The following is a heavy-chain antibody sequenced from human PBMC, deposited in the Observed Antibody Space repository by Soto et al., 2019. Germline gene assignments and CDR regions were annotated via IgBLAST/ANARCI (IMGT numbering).Heavy chain of an antibody. CDR3: ARGVMTYYYYGMDV. CDR1: GGSFSGYY. J-gene: IGHJ6*02. V-gene: IGHV4-34*01. D-gene: IGHD3-16*01. Sequence: SETLSLTCAVYGGSFSGYYWSWIRQPPGKGLEWIGEINHSGSTNYNPSLKSRVTISVDTSKNQFSLKLSSVTAADTAVYYCARGVMTYYYYGMDVWGQGTTVTVS. CDR2: INHSGST.